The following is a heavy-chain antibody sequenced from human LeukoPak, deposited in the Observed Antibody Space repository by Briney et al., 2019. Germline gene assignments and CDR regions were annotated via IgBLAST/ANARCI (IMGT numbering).Heavy chain of an antibody. J-gene: IGHJ4*02. CDR3: ARYAEYAVSTPCY. D-gene: IGHD2-8*01. CDR1: GFTFSSYG. V-gene: IGHV3-30*03. Sequence: PGGSLRLSCAASGFTFSSYGMHWVRQAPGKGLEWVAVLSYDGNYKYYADSVKGRFPISRDNSENTLYLQMNSLRAEDTAVYYCARYAEYAVSTPCYWGQGTLVTVSA. CDR2: LSYDGNYK.